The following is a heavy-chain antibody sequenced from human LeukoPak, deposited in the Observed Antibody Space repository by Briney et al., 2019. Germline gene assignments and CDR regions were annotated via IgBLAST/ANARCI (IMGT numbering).Heavy chain of an antibody. CDR2: ISADGGGQ. CDR3: AEEGGHNYSNPYWYFDF. CDR1: GFTFSTYG. D-gene: IGHD4-11*01. Sequence: GGSLRLSCVASGFTFSTYGMHWVRQAPGKGLEWVAVISADGGGQFYADSVKGRFTISRDNSKNALFLQMNSLGAEDTAVYYCAEEGGHNYSNPYWYFDFWGRGTLVTVS. V-gene: IGHV3-30*18. J-gene: IGHJ2*01.